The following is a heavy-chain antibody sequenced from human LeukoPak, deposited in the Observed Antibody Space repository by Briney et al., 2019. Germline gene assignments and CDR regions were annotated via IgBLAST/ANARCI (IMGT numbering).Heavy chain of an antibody. CDR1: GGTFSSYA. CDR2: IIPILGIA. D-gene: IGHD3-10*01. CDR3: ASICGSGSYFDY. V-gene: IGHV1-69*04. J-gene: IGHJ4*02. Sequence: GASVKVSCKASGGTFSSYAISWVRQAPGQGLEWMGRIIPILGIANYAQKFQGRVTITADKSTSTAYMELSSLRSEDTAVYYCASICGSGSYFDYWGQGTLVTVSS.